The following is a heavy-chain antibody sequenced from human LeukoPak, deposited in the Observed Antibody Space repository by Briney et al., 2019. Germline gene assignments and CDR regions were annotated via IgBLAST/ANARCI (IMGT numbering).Heavy chain of an antibody. D-gene: IGHD1-14*01. CDR2: ISSSGSPV. CDR3: AAKEGTRSDFDY. Sequence: GGSLRLSCAASGFTFSSYEMNWARQAPGKGLEWVSYISSSGSPVYYPDSVKGRFSISRDNTENSLYLQMNSLRVEDTAVYYCAAKEGTRSDFDYWGQGILVTVSS. CDR1: GFTFSSYE. V-gene: IGHV3-48*03. J-gene: IGHJ4*02.